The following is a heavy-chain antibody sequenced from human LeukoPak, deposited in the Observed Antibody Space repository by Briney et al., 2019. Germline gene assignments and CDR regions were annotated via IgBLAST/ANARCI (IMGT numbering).Heavy chain of an antibody. V-gene: IGHV3-11*06. D-gene: IGHD2-21*01. Sequence: GGSLRLSCAASGFTFSDYYMSWIRQAPGKGLEWVSCISGGSSYTNYADSVKGRFTISRDNAKNSLYLQMNSLRAEDTAVYYCTTETYYRLDYWGQGTLVTVSS. CDR2: ISGGSSYT. CDR3: TTETYYRLDY. CDR1: GFTFSDYY. J-gene: IGHJ4*02.